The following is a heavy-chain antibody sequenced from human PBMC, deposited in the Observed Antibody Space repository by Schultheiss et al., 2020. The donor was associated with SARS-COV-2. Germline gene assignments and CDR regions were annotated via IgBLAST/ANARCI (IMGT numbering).Heavy chain of an antibody. Sequence: SQTLSLTCAVYGGSFRGYYWSWIRQPPGKGLEWIGEINHSGSTNYNPSLKSRVTISVDTSKNQFSLKLSSVTAADTAVYYCARASRSGGGSRYSSSYWFDPWGQGTLVTVSS. CDR3: ARASRSGGGSRYSSSYWFDP. J-gene: IGHJ5*02. CDR1: GGSFRGYY. V-gene: IGHV4-34*01. D-gene: IGHD6-6*01. CDR2: INHSGST.